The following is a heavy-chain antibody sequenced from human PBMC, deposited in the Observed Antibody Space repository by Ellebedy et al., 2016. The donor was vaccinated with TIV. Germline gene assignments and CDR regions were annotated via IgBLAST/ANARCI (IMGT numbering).Heavy chain of an antibody. V-gene: IGHV3-23*01. J-gene: IGHJ4*02. Sequence: PGGSLRLSCAASGFTFNNYAMSWVRQAPGKGLEWVSTISHTGTRTYYANSVEGRFIISRDISKRTLYLQMNSLRAEDTAVFYRAKGRGGGFDRNAPRYYFDSWGLGTLVTVSS. CDR1: GFTFNNYA. D-gene: IGHD3-10*01. CDR3: AKGRGGGFDRNAPRYYFDS. CDR2: ISHTGTRT.